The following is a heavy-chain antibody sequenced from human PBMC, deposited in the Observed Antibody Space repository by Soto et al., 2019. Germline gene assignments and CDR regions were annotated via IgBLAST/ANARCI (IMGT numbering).Heavy chain of an antibody. CDR1: GYSFTSYW. Sequence: PGESLKISCKGSGYSFTSYWISWVRQMPGKGLEWMGSIDPSDSYTNYSPSFQGHVTISADKSISTAYLQWSSLKASDTAMYYCARVSGYDNYYYGMDVWGQGTTVTVSS. V-gene: IGHV5-10-1*01. J-gene: IGHJ6*02. CDR3: ARVSGYDNYYYGMDV. D-gene: IGHD3-3*01. CDR2: IDPSDSYT.